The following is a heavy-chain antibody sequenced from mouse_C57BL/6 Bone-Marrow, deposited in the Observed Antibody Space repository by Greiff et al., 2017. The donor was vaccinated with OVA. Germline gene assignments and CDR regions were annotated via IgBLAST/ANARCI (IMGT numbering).Heavy chain of an antibody. Sequence: QVQLQQPGAELVKPGASVKLSCKASGYTFTSYWMHWVKQRPGQGLEWIGDIYPGSGSTNYNEKFKSKATLTVDTSSSTAYMQLSSLTSEDSAVYYCARGVGRDFDYWGQGTTLTVSS. CDR1: GYTFTSYW. CDR2: IYPGSGST. J-gene: IGHJ2*01. V-gene: IGHV1-55*01. CDR3: ARGVGRDFDY. D-gene: IGHD4-1*01.